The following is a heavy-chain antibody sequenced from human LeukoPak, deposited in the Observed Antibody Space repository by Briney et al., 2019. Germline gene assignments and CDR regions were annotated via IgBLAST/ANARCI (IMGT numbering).Heavy chain of an antibody. V-gene: IGHV3-23*01. CDR2: ITSRGEST. J-gene: IGHJ4*02. CDR3: ARDRPNYYGSDGHYYRRDGDY. CDR1: GFTFSIYA. Sequence: GRSLRLSCAASGFTFSIYAMSWVRQAPGKGLQWVSSITSRGESTWYVDSVKGRFTITRDNSENTLYLQMHSLRDEDTAVYYCARDRPNYYGSDGHYYRRDGDYWGRGTLVSVSS. D-gene: IGHD3-22*01.